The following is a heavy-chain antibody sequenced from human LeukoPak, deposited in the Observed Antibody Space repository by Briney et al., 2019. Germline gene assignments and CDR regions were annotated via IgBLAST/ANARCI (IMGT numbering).Heavy chain of an antibody. V-gene: IGHV3-23*01. Sequence: GGSLRLSCAASGFTFNKYAMSWVRQAPGKGLEWVSAISGSGGSTYYADSVKGRFTISRDNSKNTLYLQMNSLRAEDTAVYYCAKDDGDRTGITDYWGQGTLVTVSS. D-gene: IGHD3-10*01. J-gene: IGHJ4*02. CDR3: AKDDGDRTGITDY. CDR1: GFTFNKYA. CDR2: ISGSGGST.